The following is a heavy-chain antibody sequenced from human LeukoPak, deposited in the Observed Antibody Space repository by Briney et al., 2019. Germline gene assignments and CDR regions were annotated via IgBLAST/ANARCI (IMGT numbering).Heavy chain of an antibody. CDR3: ARAYYYYDSSGYYYHAFDI. CDR1: GGSISSGGYS. CDR2: IYYSGST. V-gene: IGHV4-30-4*07. Sequence: PSETLSLTCAVSGGSISSGGYSWSWIRQPPGKGLEWIGYIYYSGSTYYNPSLKSRVTISVDTSKNQFSLKLSSVTAADTAVYYCARAYYYYDSSGYYYHAFDIWGQGTMVTVSS. D-gene: IGHD3-22*01. J-gene: IGHJ3*02.